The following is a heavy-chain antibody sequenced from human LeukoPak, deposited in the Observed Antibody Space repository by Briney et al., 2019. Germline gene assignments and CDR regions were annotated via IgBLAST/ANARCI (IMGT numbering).Heavy chain of an antibody. V-gene: IGHV3-23*01. Sequence: PGGSLRLSCAASGFTFSSYAMSWVRQAPGGGLEWVSGITATTGRTYYADSVKGPFTISRDNSKNTLYLQMNSLRAEDTGKFYCAKGATSTWYGGWFDRWGQGTLVTVSS. CDR1: GFTFSSYA. J-gene: IGHJ5*02. CDR2: ITATTGRT. CDR3: AKGATSTWYGGWFDR. D-gene: IGHD6-13*01.